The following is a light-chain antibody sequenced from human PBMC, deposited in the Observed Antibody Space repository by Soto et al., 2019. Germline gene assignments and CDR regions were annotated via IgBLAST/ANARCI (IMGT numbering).Light chain of an antibody. V-gene: IGKV3-15*01. CDR3: QQYNNWLLLT. CDR1: QSVSSN. CDR2: GAS. J-gene: IGKJ4*01. Sequence: IAMTQSPATLSVSPGERATLSCRASQSVSSNLAWYQQKPGQAPRLLIYGASTRATGIPARFSGSGSGTEFTLTISSLQSEDFAVYYCQQYNNWLLLTFGGGTKVEIK.